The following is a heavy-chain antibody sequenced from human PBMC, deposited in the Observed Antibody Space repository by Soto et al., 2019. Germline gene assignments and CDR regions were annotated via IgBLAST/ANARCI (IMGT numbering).Heavy chain of an antibody. V-gene: IGHV3-23*01. CDR1: GFTFNNYA. J-gene: IGHJ4*02. Sequence: EVQLLESGGGLVQPGGSLRLSCAASGFTFNNYAMSWVRQAPGKGLQWVSAISGSGTSTYYADSVKGRFTISRDNSKSTLYLLMSSLRAEDTAIYYSAKAHDEYFWQLAPIGYWGQGTLVTVSS. D-gene: IGHD3-3*01. CDR2: ISGSGTST. CDR3: AKAHDEYFWQLAPIGY.